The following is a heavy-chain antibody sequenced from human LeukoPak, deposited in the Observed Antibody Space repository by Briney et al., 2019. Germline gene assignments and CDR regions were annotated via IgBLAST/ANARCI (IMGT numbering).Heavy chain of an antibody. Sequence: SVKVSFKASGYTFTIYGISWVRQAPGQGLEWMGWISAYNGNTNYAQKLQGRVTMTTDTSTSTAYMELRSLRSDDTAVYYCARDSTAARAAFDIWGQGTMVTVSS. D-gene: IGHD6-6*01. CDR2: ISAYNGNT. CDR3: ARDSTAARAAFDI. V-gene: IGHV1-18*01. CDR1: GYTFTIYG. J-gene: IGHJ3*02.